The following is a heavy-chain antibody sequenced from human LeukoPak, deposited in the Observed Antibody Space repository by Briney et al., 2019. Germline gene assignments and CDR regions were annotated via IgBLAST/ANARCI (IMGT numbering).Heavy chain of an antibody. D-gene: IGHD3-10*01. CDR1: GYTFTGSY. CDR3: ARASGSGIFIDLYNWFDP. CDR2: INPNSGGT. J-gene: IGHJ5*02. V-gene: IGHV1-2*02. Sequence: ASVTVSFKASGYTFTGSYMHWGRRSPRPGLEWMGWINPNSGGTTYAQTSHGRVTITRDKSISTAYMELSRLRSDDTDVYYCARASGSGIFIDLYNWFDPWGQGTLVTV.